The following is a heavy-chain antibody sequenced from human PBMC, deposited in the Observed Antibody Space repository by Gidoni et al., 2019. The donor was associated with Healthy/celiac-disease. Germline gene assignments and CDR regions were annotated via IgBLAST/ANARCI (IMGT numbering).Heavy chain of an antibody. CDR2: IKSKTDGGTT. D-gene: IGHD4-17*01. V-gene: IGHV3-15*01. Sequence: EVQLVESGGGLVKPGGSLRLSCAASGFTFSNAWMSWVRQAPGKGLEWVGRIKSKTDGGTTDYAAPVKGRFTISRDDSKNTLYLQMNSLKTEDTAVYYCTSPPTTAVYYYYGMDVWGQGTTVTVSS. J-gene: IGHJ6*02. CDR3: TSPPTTAVYYYYGMDV. CDR1: GFTFSNAW.